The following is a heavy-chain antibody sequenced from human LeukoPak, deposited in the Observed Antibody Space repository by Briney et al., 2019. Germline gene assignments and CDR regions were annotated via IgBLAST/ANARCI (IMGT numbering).Heavy chain of an antibody. D-gene: IGHD2-15*01. CDR1: GGSISSYY. V-gene: IGHV4-59*01. CDR2: IYYSGST. CDR3: ARVAPLDWVVVVGATPDYFDH. Sequence: KPSETLSLTCTVSGGSISSYYWSWIRQPPGKGLEWIGYIYYSGSTNYNPSLKSRVTISVDTSKNQFSLRLSSVTAADTAVYYRARVAPLDWVVVVGATPDYFDHWGQGILVSVSS. J-gene: IGHJ4*02.